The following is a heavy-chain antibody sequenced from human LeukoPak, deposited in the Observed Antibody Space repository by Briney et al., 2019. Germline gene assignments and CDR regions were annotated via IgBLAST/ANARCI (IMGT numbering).Heavy chain of an antibody. D-gene: IGHD6-19*01. Sequence: ASVKVSCKASGYTFTDYYMHWVRQAPGQGLEWMGWINPNSGGTNYAQKFLGRVTMTRDTSISTAYMELSRLRSDDTAVYFCARMKGAGPGVNYYYMDVWGKGTTVTVSS. CDR1: GYTFTDYY. CDR2: INPNSGGT. J-gene: IGHJ6*03. CDR3: ARMKGAGPGVNYYYMDV. V-gene: IGHV1-2*02.